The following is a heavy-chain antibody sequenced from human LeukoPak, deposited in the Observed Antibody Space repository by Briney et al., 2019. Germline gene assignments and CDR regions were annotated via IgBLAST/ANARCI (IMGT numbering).Heavy chain of an antibody. J-gene: IGHJ1*01. CDR3: ATRPLLWFGRSDFQH. Sequence: GASVKVSCKASGYTFTGYYMHWVRQAPGQGLEWMGWINPNSGGTNYAQKFQGRVTMTRDTSISTAYMELSRLRSDDTAVYYCATRPLLWFGRSDFQHWGQGTLVTVSS. D-gene: IGHD3-10*01. CDR2: INPNSGGT. CDR1: GYTFTGYY. V-gene: IGHV1-2*02.